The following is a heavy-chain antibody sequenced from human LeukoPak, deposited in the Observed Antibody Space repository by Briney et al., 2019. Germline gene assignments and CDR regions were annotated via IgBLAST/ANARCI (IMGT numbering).Heavy chain of an antibody. V-gene: IGHV1-18*01. Sequence: ASVKVSCKASGYTFTSYGISWLRQAPGQGLEWRVWISAYNGHTNYAQKLQGRVTMTTDTSTTTAYMEPRSLRSVDTAVYYCASPGSGWFQYGAFDIWGQGTMVTVSS. J-gene: IGHJ3*02. CDR3: ASPGSGWFQYGAFDI. D-gene: IGHD6-19*01. CDR1: GYTFTSYG. CDR2: ISAYNGHT.